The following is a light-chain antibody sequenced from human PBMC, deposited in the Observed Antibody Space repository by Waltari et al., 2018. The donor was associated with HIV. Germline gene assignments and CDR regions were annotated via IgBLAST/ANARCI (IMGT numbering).Light chain of an antibody. CDR2: GAS. CDR3: QQYYAFPRT. V-gene: IGKV1D-8*01. Sequence: VIWMTQSPALLSASTGEKVNITCRLSQAIDNYLACYQQRPGKAPNLLIYGASTLQSGVPSRISGSGSGTDFTLTISCLQPEDFAVYYCQQYYAFPRTFGHGTKVEVK. CDR1: QAIDNY. J-gene: IGKJ1*01.